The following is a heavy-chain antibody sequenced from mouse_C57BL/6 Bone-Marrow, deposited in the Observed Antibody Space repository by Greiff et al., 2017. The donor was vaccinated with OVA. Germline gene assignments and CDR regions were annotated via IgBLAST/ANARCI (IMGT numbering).Heavy chain of an antibody. CDR2: INPGSGGT. V-gene: IGHV1-54*01. J-gene: IGHJ1*03. CDR3: AIPPLLSRRWYFGV. CDR1: GYAFTNYL. Sequence: QVQLQQSGAELVRPGTSVKVSCTASGYAFTNYLIEWVQQRPGQGLEWIGVINPGSGGTNSTEKFKGKVTLTADQSCSTVYMQLSSLKSEDSAVYFCAIPPLLSRRWYFGVRGTGTTVS. D-gene: IGHD1-1*01.